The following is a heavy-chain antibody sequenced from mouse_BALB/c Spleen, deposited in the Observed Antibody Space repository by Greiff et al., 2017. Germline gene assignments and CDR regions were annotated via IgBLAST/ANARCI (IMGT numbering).Heavy chain of an antibody. CDR3: ARPNLHYAMDY. J-gene: IGHJ4*01. CDR1: GFAFSSYD. V-gene: IGHV5-12-1*01. Sequence: EVKLMESGGGLVKPGGSLKLSCAASGFAFSSYDMSWVRQTPEKRLEWVAYISSGGGSTYYPDTVKGRFTISRDNAKNTLYLQMSSLKSEDTAMYYCARPNLHYAMDYWGQGTSVTVSS. CDR2: ISSGGGST.